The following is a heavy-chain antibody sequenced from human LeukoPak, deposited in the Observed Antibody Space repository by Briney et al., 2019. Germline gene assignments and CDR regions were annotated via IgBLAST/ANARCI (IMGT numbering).Heavy chain of an antibody. CDR1: GFTFSSYA. V-gene: IGHV3-23*01. Sequence: PGGSLRLSCAASGFTFSSYAMSWVRQAPGKGLEWVSAISGSDGSTYYADSVKGRFTISRDNGKNSLLLQMNSLRAEDTALYYCARGYSRAAFDIWGQGTVVAVSS. D-gene: IGHD2-15*01. CDR2: ISGSDGST. J-gene: IGHJ3*02. CDR3: ARGYSRAAFDI.